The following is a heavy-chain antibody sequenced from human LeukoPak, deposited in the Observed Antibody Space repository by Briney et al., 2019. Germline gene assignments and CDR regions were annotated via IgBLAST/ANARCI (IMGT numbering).Heavy chain of an antibody. CDR2: ISGSGGST. CDR1: GFTFSSYA. CDR3: AAKYQLNYYGMDV. J-gene: IGHJ6*04. D-gene: IGHD2-2*01. Sequence: PGRSLRLSCAASGFTFSSYAMSWVRQAPGKGLEWVSAISGSGGSTYYADSVKGRFTISRDNSKNTLYLQMNSLRAEDTAVYYCAAKYQLNYYGMDVWGKGTTVTVSS. V-gene: IGHV3-23*01.